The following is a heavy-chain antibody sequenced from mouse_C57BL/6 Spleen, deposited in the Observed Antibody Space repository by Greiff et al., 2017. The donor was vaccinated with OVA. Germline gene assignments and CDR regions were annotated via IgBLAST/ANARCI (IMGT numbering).Heavy chain of an antibody. J-gene: IGHJ2*01. CDR1: GFSLTSYA. CDR3: ARNEAVVSALDY. CDR2: IWTGGGT. Sequence: VQLQESGPGLVAPSQSLSITCSVSGFSLTSYAISWVRQPPGKGLEWLGVIWTGGGTNYNSALKSSMLISKDNTKSQVFLKMNRLQAKDTAGCYCARNEAVVSALDYWGQGTTLTVSS. V-gene: IGHV2-9-1*01. D-gene: IGHD1-1*01.